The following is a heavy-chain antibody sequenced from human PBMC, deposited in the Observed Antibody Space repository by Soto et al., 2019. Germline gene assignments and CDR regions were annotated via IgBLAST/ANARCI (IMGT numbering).Heavy chain of an antibody. Sequence: EVQLVESGGGLVKPGGSLRLSCAASGFSFNFYNMNWVRQAPGKGLEWVSSISGSSNYIFYADSVKGRFTISRDNAKTSLYLQMNSLRAEDTAVYYCANGNINPFDHWGQGTRVTVSS. CDR1: GFSFNFYN. V-gene: IGHV3-21*01. J-gene: IGHJ4*02. D-gene: IGHD1-1*01. CDR2: ISGSSNYI. CDR3: ANGNINPFDH.